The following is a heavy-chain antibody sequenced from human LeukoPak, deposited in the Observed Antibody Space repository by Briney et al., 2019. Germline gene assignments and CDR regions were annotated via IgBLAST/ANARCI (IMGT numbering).Heavy chain of an antibody. CDR1: GFTFSSYA. Sequence: GGSLRLSCAASGFTFSSYAMSWVRQAPGKGLEWVSAASGSGGSTYYADSVKGRFAISRDNSKNTLYLQMNSLRAEDTALYYCAKDGYYYGSGGWFDPWGQGTLVTVSS. V-gene: IGHV3-23*01. J-gene: IGHJ5*02. CDR2: ASGSGGST. D-gene: IGHD3-10*01. CDR3: AKDGYYYGSGGWFDP.